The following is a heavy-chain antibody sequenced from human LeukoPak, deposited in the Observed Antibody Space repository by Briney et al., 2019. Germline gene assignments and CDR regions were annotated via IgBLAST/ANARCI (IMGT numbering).Heavy chain of an antibody. D-gene: IGHD5-18*01. CDR3: ARDPPPRGYSYGYGYEDY. J-gene: IGHJ4*02. CDR2: IIPILGIA. Sequence: SVKVSCKASGGTFSSYTISWLRQAPGQGLEWMGRIIPILGIANYAQKFQGRVTITADKSTSTAYMELSSLRSEDTAVYYCARDPPPRGYSYGYGYEDYWGQGTLVTVSS. V-gene: IGHV1-69*04. CDR1: GGTFSSYT.